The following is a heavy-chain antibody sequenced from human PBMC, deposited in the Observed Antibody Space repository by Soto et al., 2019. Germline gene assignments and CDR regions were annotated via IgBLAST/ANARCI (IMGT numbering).Heavy chain of an antibody. CDR2: ISDGGSSK. CDR1: GFTFSSYG. V-gene: IGHV3-33*06. CDR3: ANGGVVVAATTGY. J-gene: IGHJ4*02. D-gene: IGHD2-15*01. Sequence: GGSLRLSCAASGFTFSSYGMHWVRQAPGKGLEWVSAISDGGSSKYYADSVKGRFTISRDNSKNTLYLQMNSLRAEDTAVYYCANGGVVVAATTGYWGQGTLVTVSS.